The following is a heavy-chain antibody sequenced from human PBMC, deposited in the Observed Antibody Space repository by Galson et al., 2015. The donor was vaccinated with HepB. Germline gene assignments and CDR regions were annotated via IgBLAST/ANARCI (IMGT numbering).Heavy chain of an antibody. CDR1: GFTFSSYG. CDR2: ISSGGTTI. V-gene: IGHV3-48*02. CDR3: ARGDYYVSSHYYYGMDV. Sequence: SLRLSCAASGFTFSSYGIHWVRQAPGKGLEWVSYISSGGTTIYYADSVKGRFTISRDNAQNSLYLQMSSLRDEDTAVYYCARGDYYVSSHYYYGMDVWGQGTAVTVSS. D-gene: IGHD3-10*02. J-gene: IGHJ6*02.